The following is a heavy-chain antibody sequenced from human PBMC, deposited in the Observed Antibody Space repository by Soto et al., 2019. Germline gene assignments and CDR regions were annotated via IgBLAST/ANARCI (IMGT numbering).Heavy chain of an antibody. D-gene: IGHD2-15*01. J-gene: IGHJ6*02. V-gene: IGHV4-59*12. CDR3: ARDLWGYCILDV. CDR2: IYYGGST. CDR1: GGSISSDY. Sequence: PSETLSLTCAVSGGSISSDYWSWIRQPPGKGLEWIGYIYYGGSTHSNPSLKSRVIISLDTSKNQFSLKLSSVTAADTAVYYCARDLWGYCILDVWGQGTTVTVSS.